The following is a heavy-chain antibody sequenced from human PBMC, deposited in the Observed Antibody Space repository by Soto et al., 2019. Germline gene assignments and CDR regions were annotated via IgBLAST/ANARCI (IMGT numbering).Heavy chain of an antibody. CDR1: GFTFSTCS. J-gene: IGHJ5*02. Sequence: EVQLVESGGGLVEPGGSLRLSCATSGFTFSTCSMNWVRQAPGKGLEWVSSISATGTYTFYAASLKGRFTISRDNARNSLFLQMNSLRYYDKALYSFTTDYNSRHDRNHCGQGSLVPVSS. V-gene: IGHV3-21*01. D-gene: IGHD3-22*01. CDR3: TTDYNSRHDRNH. CDR2: ISATGTYT.